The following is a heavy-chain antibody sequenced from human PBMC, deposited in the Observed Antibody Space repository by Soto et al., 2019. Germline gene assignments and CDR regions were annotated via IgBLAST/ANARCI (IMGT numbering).Heavy chain of an antibody. V-gene: IGHV4-34*01. CDR3: ARGRREQHLKYTRGRYYYYMDV. J-gene: IGHJ6*03. Sequence: SETLSLTCAVYGGSFSGYYWSWIRQPPGKGLEWIGEINHSGSTNYNPSLKSRVTISVDTSKNQFSLKLSSVTAADTAVYYCARGRREQHLKYTRGRYYYYMDVWGKGTTVTVS. D-gene: IGHD6-13*01. CDR1: GGSFSGYY. CDR2: INHSGST.